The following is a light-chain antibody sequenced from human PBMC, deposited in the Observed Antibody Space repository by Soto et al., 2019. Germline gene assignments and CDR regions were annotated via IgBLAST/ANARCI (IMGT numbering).Light chain of an antibody. CDR3: QQYGSSPIT. CDR2: GAS. Sequence: EVVLTQSPGTLSLSPGERATLSCRASQSVSSSYLAWYQQKPGQAPRLLIYGASSRATGIPDRFSGSGSGPDFTLTICRLEPEDFAVYYCQQYGSSPITYGQGTRLEIK. CDR1: QSVSSSY. J-gene: IGKJ5*01. V-gene: IGKV3-20*01.